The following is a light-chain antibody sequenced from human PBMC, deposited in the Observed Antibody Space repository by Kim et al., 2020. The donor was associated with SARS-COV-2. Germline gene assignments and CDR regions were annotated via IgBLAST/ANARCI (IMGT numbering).Light chain of an antibody. V-gene: IGLV1-44*01. Sequence: GQRVTISCSGSSSNIGSRAVKWYQHVPGTAPRLLIHGENERPSGVPDRFSGSKSGTSASLAISGLQSEDETDYYCATWDDSRSGWVFGGGTQLTVL. CDR3: ATWDDSRSGWV. CDR1: SSNIGSRA. J-gene: IGLJ3*02. CDR2: GEN.